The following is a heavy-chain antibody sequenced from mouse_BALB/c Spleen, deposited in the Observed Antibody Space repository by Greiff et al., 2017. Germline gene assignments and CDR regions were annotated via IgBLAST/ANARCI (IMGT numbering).Heavy chain of an antibody. V-gene: IGHV7-3*02. CDR1: GFTFTDYY. J-gene: IGHJ4*01. Sequence: EVQLVESGGGLVQPGGSLRLSCATSGFTFTDYYMSWVRQPPGKALEWLGFIRNKANGYTTEYSASVKGRFTISRDNSQSILYLQMNTLRAEDSATYYCARESTMITTRAMDYWGQGTSVTVSS. CDR3: ARESTMITTRAMDY. CDR2: IRNKANGYTT. D-gene: IGHD2-4*01.